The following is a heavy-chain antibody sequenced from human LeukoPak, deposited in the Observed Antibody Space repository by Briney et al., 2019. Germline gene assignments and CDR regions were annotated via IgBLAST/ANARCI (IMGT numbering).Heavy chain of an antibody. V-gene: IGHV4-59*01. CDR2: IYYSGIT. CDR1: GGSIRSYY. CDR3: ARRQDYADYDLGAFDI. Sequence: SETLSLTCTVSGGSIRSYYWSWIRLPPGKGLERIGYIYYSGITKYNPSLKSRVTISVDTSRNQVSLKLNSVTAADTAVYYCARRQDYADYDLGAFDIWGQGTMVTVSS. D-gene: IGHD4-17*01. J-gene: IGHJ3*02.